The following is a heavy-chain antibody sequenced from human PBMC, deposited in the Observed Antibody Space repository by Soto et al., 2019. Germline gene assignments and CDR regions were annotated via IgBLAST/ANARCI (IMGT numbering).Heavy chain of an antibody. CDR1: GGTFSSYA. V-gene: IGHV1-69*01. D-gene: IGHD2-2*01. Sequence: QVQLVQSGAEVKKPGSSVKVSCKASGGTFSSYAISWVRQAPGQGLEWMGGIIPIFGTANYAQKFQGRVTITADESTSPAYMELSSLRSEDTAVYYWASSHPHLVVVPAGRYGMDVWGQGTTVTVSS. J-gene: IGHJ6*02. CDR2: IIPIFGTA. CDR3: ASSHPHLVVVPAGRYGMDV.